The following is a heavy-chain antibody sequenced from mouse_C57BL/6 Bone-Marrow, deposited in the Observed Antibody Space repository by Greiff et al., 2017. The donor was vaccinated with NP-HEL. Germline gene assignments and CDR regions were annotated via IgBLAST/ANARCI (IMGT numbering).Heavy chain of an antibody. Sequence: EAGGGLVQPKGSLKLSCAASGFSFNTYAMNWVRQAPGKGLEWVARIRSKSNNYATYYADSVKDRFTISRDDSESMLYLQMNNLKTEDTAMYYCVSPLYFSWCAYWGQGTLVTVSA. CDR3: VSPLYFSWCAY. D-gene: IGHD2-1*01. J-gene: IGHJ3*01. CDR1: GFSFNTYA. V-gene: IGHV10-1*01. CDR2: IRSKSNNYAT.